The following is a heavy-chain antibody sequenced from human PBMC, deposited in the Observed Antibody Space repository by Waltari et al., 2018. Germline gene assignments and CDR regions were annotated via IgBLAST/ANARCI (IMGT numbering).Heavy chain of an antibody. Sequence: QVQLLQSGAEAKKPGSSVKVSSKASGYTFTGYDINWVRQAAGQGLEWMGWMNPNSGNTGDAQKFQGRVTITRNTSISTAYMELGSLRAEDTAVYYCAAGVKVLGSIDYWGQGTLVTVSS. V-gene: IGHV1-8*03. J-gene: IGHJ4*02. CDR1: GYTFTGYD. CDR2: MNPNSGNT. CDR3: AAGVKVLGSIDY. D-gene: IGHD3-16*01.